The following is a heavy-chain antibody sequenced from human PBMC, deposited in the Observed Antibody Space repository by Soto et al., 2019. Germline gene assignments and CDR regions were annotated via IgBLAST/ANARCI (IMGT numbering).Heavy chain of an antibody. J-gene: IGHJ4*02. D-gene: IGHD3-9*01. CDR3: ARHSPDFDWLSQFDY. V-gene: IGHV4-59*08. CDR1: GGSISSYY. Sequence: SETLSLTCTGSGGSISSYYWSWIRQTPGKGLEWIGYIFYFGSTNYNPSLKSRVTLSIDTSKNQLSLKLSSVTAADTAVYYCARHSPDFDWLSQFDYWGQGTLVTVSS. CDR2: IFYFGST.